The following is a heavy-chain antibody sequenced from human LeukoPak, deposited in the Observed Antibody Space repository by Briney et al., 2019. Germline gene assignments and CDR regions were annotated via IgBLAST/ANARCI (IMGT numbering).Heavy chain of an antibody. D-gene: IGHD2-21*01. CDR1: GFTFSSYW. CDR3: ASRFPSYSLGY. CDR2: INSDGSST. J-gene: IGHJ4*02. V-gene: IGHV3-74*01. Sequence: GGSLRLSCAASGFTFSSYWMHRVRQAPGKGLVWVSRINSDGSSTSYADSVKGRFTISRDNAENTLYLQMNSLRAEDTAVYYCASRFPSYSLGYWGQGTLVTVSS.